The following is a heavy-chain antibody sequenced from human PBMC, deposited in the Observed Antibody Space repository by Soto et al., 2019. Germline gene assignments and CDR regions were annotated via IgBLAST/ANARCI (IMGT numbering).Heavy chain of an antibody. CDR2: IYYSGST. CDR3: AREAPNYDYVWGSYRYYFDY. D-gene: IGHD3-16*02. CDR1: GGSISSYY. Sequence: SETLSLTCTVSGGSISSYYWSWIRQPPGKGLEWIGYIYYSGSTNYNPSLKSRVTISVDTSKNQFSLKLSSVTAADTAVYYCAREAPNYDYVWGSYRYYFDYWGQGTLVTVSS. J-gene: IGHJ4*02. V-gene: IGHV4-59*01.